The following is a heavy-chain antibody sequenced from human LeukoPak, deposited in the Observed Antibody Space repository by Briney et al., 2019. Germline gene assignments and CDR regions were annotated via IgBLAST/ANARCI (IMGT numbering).Heavy chain of an antibody. D-gene: IGHD6-13*01. CDR1: GFPFSSHW. CDR2: MNQDGSEK. Sequence: PGGSLRLSCAASGFPFSSHWMTWVRQAPGKGLEWVANMNQDGSEKYHVDSVKDRFTISRDNAKNSLYLQMNSLRAEDTAVYYCARSDSSSWYSLHDYWGQGTLVTVSS. CDR3: ARSDSSSWYSLHDY. V-gene: IGHV3-7*01. J-gene: IGHJ4*02.